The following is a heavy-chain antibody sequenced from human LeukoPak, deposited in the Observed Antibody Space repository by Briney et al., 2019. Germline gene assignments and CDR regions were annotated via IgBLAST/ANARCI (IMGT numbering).Heavy chain of an antibody. D-gene: IGHD2-8*01. J-gene: IGHJ6*03. CDR3: ARVRMVYAILKYYYMDV. Sequence: ASVKVSCKVSGYTLTELSMHWVRQAPGKGLEWMGGFDPEDGETIYAQKFQGRVTMTEDTSTDTAYMELSSLSSVTAADTAVYYCARVRMVYAILKYYYMDVWGKGTTVTVSS. V-gene: IGHV1-24*01. CDR1: GYTLTELS. CDR2: FDPEDGET.